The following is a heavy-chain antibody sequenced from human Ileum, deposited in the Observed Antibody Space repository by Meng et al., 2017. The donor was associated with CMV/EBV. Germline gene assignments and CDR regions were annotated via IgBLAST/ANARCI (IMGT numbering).Heavy chain of an antibody. CDR2: VYSSGST. CDR3: ARGSSSWAFDY. CDR1: GGSISGYY. Sequence: QWQLQESGPGLVKPSETLSFTCTVSGGSISGYYWSWIRQPATKGLEWIGRVYSSGSTDYNPSLQSRVTMSVDTSKNQFSLKLSSVTAADTAVYYCARGSSSWAFDYWGQGTLVTVSS. J-gene: IGHJ4*02. V-gene: IGHV4-4*07. D-gene: IGHD2-2*01.